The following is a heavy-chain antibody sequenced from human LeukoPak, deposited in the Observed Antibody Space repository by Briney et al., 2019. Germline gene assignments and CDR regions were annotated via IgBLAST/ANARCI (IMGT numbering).Heavy chain of an antibody. J-gene: IGHJ4*02. CDR3: ASDIAAAGIFDY. D-gene: IGHD6-13*01. Sequence: SETLSLTCTVSGGSISSSSYYWGWIRQPPGKGLEWIGEINHSGSTNYNPSLKSRVTISVDTSKNQFSLKLSSVTAADTAVYYCASDIAAAGIFDYWGQGTLVTVSS. CDR2: INHSGST. CDR1: GGSISSSSYY. V-gene: IGHV4-39*07.